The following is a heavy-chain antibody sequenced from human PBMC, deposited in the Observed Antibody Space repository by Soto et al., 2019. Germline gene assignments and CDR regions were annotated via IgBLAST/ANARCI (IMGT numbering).Heavy chain of an antibody. D-gene: IGHD3-10*01. CDR1: EFTFSSFW. CDR2: INTDGNSK. V-gene: IGHV3-74*01. CDR3: AKRGVDTFGLSY. Sequence: EVQLVESGGGLVQPGGSLRLSCAVSEFTFSSFWLHWVGQAPGGGLVWVSRINTDGNSKSYADSVKGRFTISRDNAKNTLYLQMNSLRVEDTAMYYCAKRGVDTFGLSYWGQGTLVTVSS. J-gene: IGHJ4*02.